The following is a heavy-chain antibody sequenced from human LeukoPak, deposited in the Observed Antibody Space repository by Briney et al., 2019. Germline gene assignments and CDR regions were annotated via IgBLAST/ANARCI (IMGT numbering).Heavy chain of an antibody. Sequence: GASVKVSCKASGYTFTSYYMHWVRQAPGQGLEWMGIINPSGGSTSYAQKFQGRVTMTRDTSTSTVYMELSSLRSEDTAVYYCARVEYGVWFGELLYAGPPDYWGQGTLVTVSS. CDR1: GYTFTSYY. D-gene: IGHD3-10*01. CDR2: INPSGGST. J-gene: IGHJ4*02. CDR3: ARVEYGVWFGELLYAGPPDY. V-gene: IGHV1-46*01.